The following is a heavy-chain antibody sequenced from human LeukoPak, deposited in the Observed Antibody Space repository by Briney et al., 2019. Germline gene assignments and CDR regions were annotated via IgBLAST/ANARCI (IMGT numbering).Heavy chain of an antibody. V-gene: IGHV3-30*18. CDR2: ISNDGSNK. CDR1: GFTFSTYG. CDR3: AKERRGYSGYERSYYYYSGMDV. J-gene: IGHJ6*04. Sequence: GRSLRLSCAASGFTFSTYGMHWVRQAPGKGLEWVAVISNDGSNKYYADSVKGRFTISRDKSKNTLYLQMNSLRAEDTAVYYCAKERRGYSGYERSYYYYSGMDVWGKGTTVTVSS. D-gene: IGHD5-12*01.